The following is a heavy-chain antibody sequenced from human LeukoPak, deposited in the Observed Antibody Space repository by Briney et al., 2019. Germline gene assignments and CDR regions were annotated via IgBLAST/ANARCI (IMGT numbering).Heavy chain of an antibody. CDR1: GGSINDYY. J-gene: IGHJ6*03. CDR3: VRLDRYFYYMDV. Sequence: PSETLSLTCTISGGSINDYYWTWIRQPPGKGLEWIGYVYYGGTTNYNPSLKSRVTISLDTSKNQFSLRLSSVTAADTAVYYCVRLDRYFYYMDVWGKGTSVTVSS. CDR2: VYYGGTT. D-gene: IGHD3-22*01. V-gene: IGHV4-59*01.